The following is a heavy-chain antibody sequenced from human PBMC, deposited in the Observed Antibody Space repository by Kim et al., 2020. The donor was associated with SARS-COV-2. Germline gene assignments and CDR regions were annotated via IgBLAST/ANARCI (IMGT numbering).Heavy chain of an antibody. D-gene: IGHD2-21*01. J-gene: IGHJ3*02. CDR3: ARLLLWDAFDI. Sequence: TYYNPSLKSRVTISVDTSKNQFSLKLSSVTAADTAVYYCARLLLWDAFDIWGQGTMVTVSS. V-gene: IGHV4-39*01. CDR2: T.